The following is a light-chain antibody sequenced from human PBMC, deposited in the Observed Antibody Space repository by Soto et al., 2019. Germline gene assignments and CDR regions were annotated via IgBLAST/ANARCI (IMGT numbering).Light chain of an antibody. V-gene: IGKV3-15*01. CDR3: QQYKKWPPLT. J-gene: IGKJ4*01. CDR2: GAS. CDR1: QSVSSN. Sequence: EIVMTQSPATLSVSPGERATLSCRASQSVSSNLAWYQQKPGQAPRLLIYGASTRATGIPARFSGSGSGTEFTLTISSPQSEDFAVYYCQQYKKWPPLTFGGGTKVEIK.